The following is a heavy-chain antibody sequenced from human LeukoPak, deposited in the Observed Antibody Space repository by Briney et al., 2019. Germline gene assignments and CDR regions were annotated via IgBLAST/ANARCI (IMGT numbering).Heavy chain of an antibody. CDR1: GFTFNTFG. D-gene: IGHD1-7*01. CDR3: AKDRARGGTTDFDY. Sequence: PGGSLRLSCAASGFTFNTFGMGWVRQAPGRGLEWVSSVSDSGSDTYYADTVKDRFTISRDNSKNTLYLQMNSLRAEDTAVYFCAKDRARGGTTDFDYWGQGTLVTVSS. V-gene: IGHV3-23*01. CDR2: VSDSGSDT. J-gene: IGHJ4*02.